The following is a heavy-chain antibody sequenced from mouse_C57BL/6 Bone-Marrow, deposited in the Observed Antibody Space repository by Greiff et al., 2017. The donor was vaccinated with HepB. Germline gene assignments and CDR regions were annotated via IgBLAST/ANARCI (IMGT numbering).Heavy chain of an antibody. CDR3: VLSYYYAMDY. CDR1: GYSITSGYY. Sequence: EVQLQQSGPGLVKPSQSLSLTCSVTGYSITSGYYWNWIRQFPGNKLEWMGYISYDGSNNYNPSLKNRISITRDTSKNQFFLKLNSVTTEDTATYYCVLSYYYAMDYWGQGTSVTVSS. D-gene: IGHD1-1*02. J-gene: IGHJ4*01. CDR2: ISYDGSN. V-gene: IGHV3-6*01.